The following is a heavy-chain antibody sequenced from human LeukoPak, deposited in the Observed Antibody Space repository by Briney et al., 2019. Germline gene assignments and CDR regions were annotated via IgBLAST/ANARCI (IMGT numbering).Heavy chain of an antibody. D-gene: IGHD2-2*01. CDR3: ARPATGYCSSSGCHWDS. CDR1: GFTFSTHS. CDR2: ISASSNFI. Sequence: NPGGSLRLSCAASGFTFSTHSMYWVRQAPGKGLEWVSSISASSNFIHYAESLRGRFTISRDNAKNSLYLQMNSLGAQDTAVYYCARPATGYCSSSGCHWDSWGQGTLVTVSS. J-gene: IGHJ4*02. V-gene: IGHV3-21*01.